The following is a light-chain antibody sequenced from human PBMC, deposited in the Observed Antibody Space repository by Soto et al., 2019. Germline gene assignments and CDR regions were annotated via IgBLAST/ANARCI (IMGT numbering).Light chain of an antibody. CDR1: QNLSRN. CDR3: QQYDKWPHT. V-gene: IGKV3-15*01. CDR2: YAS. J-gene: IGKJ2*01. Sequence: EMVMTQSPATLSVSPGERATLSCRASQNLSRNLAWYQQQPGQAPRLLIFYASTRATGIPARFSGSGSGTDFTCTISSLQSEDFAVYYCQQYDKWPHTFGQGTKLEIK.